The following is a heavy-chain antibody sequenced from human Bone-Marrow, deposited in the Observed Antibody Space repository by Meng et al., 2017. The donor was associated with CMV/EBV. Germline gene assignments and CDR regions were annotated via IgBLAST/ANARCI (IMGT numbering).Heavy chain of an antibody. V-gene: IGHV1-2*02. CDR3: ARYYSSSWIDAFDI. CDR1: GYTFNDYY. CDR2: INPNSGGT. J-gene: IGHJ3*02. Sequence: ASVKVSCKASGYTFNDYYISWVRQAPGQGLEWMGWINPNSGGTNYAQKFQGRVTMTRDTSISTAYMELSRLRSDDTAVYYCARYYSSSWIDAFDIWGQGTMVTVSS. D-gene: IGHD6-13*01.